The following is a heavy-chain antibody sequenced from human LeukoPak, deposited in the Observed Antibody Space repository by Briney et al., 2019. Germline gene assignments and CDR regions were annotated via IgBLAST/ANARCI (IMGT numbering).Heavy chain of an antibody. D-gene: IGHD2-2*01. J-gene: IGHJ3*02. CDR1: GYTFTSYG. CDR2: ISAYNGNT. CDR3: AKTLVDIVVVPAANGSLDAFDI. Sequence: ASVKVSCKASGYTFTSYGISWVRQAPGQGLEWMGWISAYNGNTNYAQKLQGRVTMTTDTSTSTAYMELRSLRSDDTAVYYCAKTLVDIVVVPAANGSLDAFDIWGQGTMVTVSS. V-gene: IGHV1-18*01.